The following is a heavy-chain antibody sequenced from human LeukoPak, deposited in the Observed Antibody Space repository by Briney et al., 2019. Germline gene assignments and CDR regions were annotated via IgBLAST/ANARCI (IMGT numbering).Heavy chain of an antibody. CDR2: INHSGST. J-gene: IGHJ4*02. CDR1: GGSFSGYY. Sequence: SETLSLTCAVYGGSFSGYYWSWIRQPPGKGLEWIGEINHSGSTNYNPSLKSRVTISVDTSKNQFSLKLSSVTAADTAVYYCARGYVDFDYWGQGTLVTVSS. CDR3: ARGYVDFDY. V-gene: IGHV4-34*01. D-gene: IGHD3-16*01.